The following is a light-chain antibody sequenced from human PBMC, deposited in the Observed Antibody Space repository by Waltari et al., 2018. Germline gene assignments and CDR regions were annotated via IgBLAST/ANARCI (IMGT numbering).Light chain of an antibody. V-gene: IGLV1-44*01. CDR3: AAWDDSLNGVV. CDR2: RNN. Sequence: QSVLTQPPSESGTPGQRVTISCSGSSSSIGSNPVNWYQQLPGTAPKLIVHRNNRRPSGVPDRFSGARSGTSASLAISGLQSEDEADYYCAAWDDSLNGVVFGGGTKLTVL. J-gene: IGLJ2*01. CDR1: SSSIGSNP.